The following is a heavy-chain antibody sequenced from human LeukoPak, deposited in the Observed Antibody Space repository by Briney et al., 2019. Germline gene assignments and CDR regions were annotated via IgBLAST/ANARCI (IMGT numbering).Heavy chain of an antibody. Sequence: AGGSLRLSCAASGFTFRTYWMGWVRQAPGKGLEWVANIKQDGSEKYYVDSVKGRFTISRDNAKNSLYLQMNSLRVEDTAVYYCARENYFDYWGQGTLVTVSS. J-gene: IGHJ4*02. CDR2: IKQDGSEK. CDR3: ARENYFDY. V-gene: IGHV3-7*01. CDR1: GFTFRTYW.